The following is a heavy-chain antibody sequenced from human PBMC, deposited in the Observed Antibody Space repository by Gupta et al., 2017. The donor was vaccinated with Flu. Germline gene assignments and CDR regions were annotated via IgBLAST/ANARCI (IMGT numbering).Heavy chain of an antibody. CDR3: AKDLYTVPGALDS. V-gene: IGHV3-23*01. J-gene: IGHJ4*02. CDR2: INHIGGTT. Sequence: VRQAPGKGLEWVSGINHIGGTTHHADSVEGRFTISRDNSKNTLYLEIHSLRAEDTAIYYCAKDLYTVPGALDSWGQGTLVTVSS. D-gene: IGHD6-19*01.